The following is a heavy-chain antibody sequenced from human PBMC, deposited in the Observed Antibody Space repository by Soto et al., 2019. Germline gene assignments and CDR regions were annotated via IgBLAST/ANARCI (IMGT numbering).Heavy chain of an antibody. CDR2: VYYTGTT. Sequence: PSETLSLTCTVSVGSISSYFYIWVRQPPGKGLEWIGSVYYTGTTDYNPSLKSRVTISVDTSKTQFSLNLRSVTAADTAVYYCARDLAAVPRAFDYWGRGTLVTVSS. J-gene: IGHJ4*02. V-gene: IGHV4-59*01. CDR1: VGSISSYF. CDR3: ARDLAAVPRAFDY. D-gene: IGHD6-13*01.